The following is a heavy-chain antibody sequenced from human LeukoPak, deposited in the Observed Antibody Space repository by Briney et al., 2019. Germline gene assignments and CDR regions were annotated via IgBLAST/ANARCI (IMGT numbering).Heavy chain of an antibody. Sequence: SETPSLTCTVSGGSISSYYWSWIRQPPGKGLEWIGYMYYSGSTNYNPSLKSRVTISIDTSKNQFSLKLSSVTAADTAVYYCAGGGYSYGLPTTDYWGQGTLVTVSS. V-gene: IGHV4-59*01. CDR3: AGGGYSYGLPTTDY. CDR2: MYYSGST. J-gene: IGHJ4*02. CDR1: GGSISSYY. D-gene: IGHD5-18*01.